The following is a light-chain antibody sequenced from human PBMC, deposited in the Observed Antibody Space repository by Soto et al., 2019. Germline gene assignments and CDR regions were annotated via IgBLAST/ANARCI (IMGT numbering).Light chain of an antibody. CDR3: CSYAGSYTNWV. V-gene: IGLV2-11*01. Sequence: QSALTQPRSVSGSPGQSVTISCTGTSSDVGGYNYVSWYQQHPGKAPKLMIYDVSKRPSGVPDRFSGSKSGNTAYLTISGLQAEDEADYYCCSYAGSYTNWVFGGGTKVTVL. CDR2: DVS. J-gene: IGLJ3*02. CDR1: SSDVGGYNY.